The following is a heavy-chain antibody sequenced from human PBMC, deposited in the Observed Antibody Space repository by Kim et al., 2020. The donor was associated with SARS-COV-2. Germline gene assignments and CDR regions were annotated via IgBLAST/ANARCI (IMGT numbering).Heavy chain of an antibody. J-gene: IGHJ6*02. Sequence: GESLKISCEGSGYSFTSYWIGWARQMPGKGLEWMGIIYPGDSDTRYSPSFEGQVTIPADTSINTAYLHWSSLKASDTAVYYCARRRDFGNGRHYYYYGLDVWGQGTTVTVSS. CDR2: IYPGDSDT. CDR3: ARRRDFGNGRHYYYYGLDV. D-gene: IGHD2-15*01. V-gene: IGHV5-51*01. CDR1: GYSFTSYW.